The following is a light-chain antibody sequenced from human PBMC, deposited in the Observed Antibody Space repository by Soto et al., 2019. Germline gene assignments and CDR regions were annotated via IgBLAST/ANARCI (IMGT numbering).Light chain of an antibody. V-gene: IGKV3-15*01. CDR2: GAS. Sequence: EVVMTQSPATVSVSPGEGVTLSCRASQTISNDLGWYQQKPGQAPRLLIYGASTRATGVPARFSGGGSGTEFTLTISSLQSEDFAFYYCQQNNKWPLVTFGGGTKVDIK. J-gene: IGKJ4*01. CDR3: QQNNKWPLVT. CDR1: QTISND.